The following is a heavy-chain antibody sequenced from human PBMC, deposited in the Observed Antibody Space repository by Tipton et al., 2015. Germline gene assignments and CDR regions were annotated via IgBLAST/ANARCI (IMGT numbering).Heavy chain of an antibody. Sequence: TLSLTCTVSGDSMTTYSWSWLRQPPGKGLEWIGYISDSGSTNYNPSLKSRITISVNTSKNHFSLKLGSVTAADTAMYYCARTYCGGDCPLNWFDPWGQGTLVTVSS. CDR1: GDSMTTYS. CDR2: ISDSGST. J-gene: IGHJ5*02. CDR3: ARTYCGGDCPLNWFDP. V-gene: IGHV4-59*01. D-gene: IGHD2-21*02.